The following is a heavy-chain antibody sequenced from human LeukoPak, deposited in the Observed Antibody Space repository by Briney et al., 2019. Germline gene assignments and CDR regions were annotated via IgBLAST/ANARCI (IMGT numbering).Heavy chain of an antibody. CDR3: ARGSRAAAESYFDS. D-gene: IGHD6-25*01. CDR1: GFTFSDYY. J-gene: IGHJ4*02. V-gene: IGHV3-11*04. CDR2: ISSSGSTI. Sequence: GGSLRLSCAASGFTFSDYYMSWVRQAPGKGLEWVSYISSSGSTIYYADSVKGRFTISRDNAKNSLYLQMNSLRVEDTAVYYCARGSRAAAESYFDSWGPGTLVTVSS.